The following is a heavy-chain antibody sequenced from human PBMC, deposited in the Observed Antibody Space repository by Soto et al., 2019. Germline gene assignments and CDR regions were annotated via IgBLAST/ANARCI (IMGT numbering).Heavy chain of an antibody. J-gene: IGHJ3*02. CDR1: GGSISSYY. CDR3: ARVGKLELQGGAFDT. D-gene: IGHD1-7*01. V-gene: IGHV4-4*07. CDR2: IYTSGST. Sequence: PSETLSLTCTVSGGSISSYYWSWIRQPAGKGLEWIGRIYTSGSTNYSPSLKSRVTMSVDTSKNQFSLKLSSVTAADTAVYYCARVGKLELQGGAFDTWGQGTMVTVSS.